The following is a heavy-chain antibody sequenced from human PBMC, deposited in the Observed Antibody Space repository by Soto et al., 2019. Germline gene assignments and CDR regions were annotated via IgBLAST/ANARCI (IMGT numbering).Heavy chain of an antibody. Sequence: ASVKVSCKVSGYTLTELSMHWVRQAPGQGLEWMGWISAYNGNTNYAQKLQGRVTMTTDTSTSTAYMELRSLRSDDTAVYYCARDYSSTHPEYYYYGMDVWGQGTTVTVSS. CDR3: ARDYSSTHPEYYYYGMDV. J-gene: IGHJ6*02. D-gene: IGHD2-21*01. V-gene: IGHV1-18*01. CDR2: ISAYNGNT. CDR1: GYTLTELS.